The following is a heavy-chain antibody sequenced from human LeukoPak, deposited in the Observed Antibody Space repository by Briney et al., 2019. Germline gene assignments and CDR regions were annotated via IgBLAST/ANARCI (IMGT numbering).Heavy chain of an antibody. CDR1: GYTFTSYG. D-gene: IGHD6-6*01. CDR2: ISAYNGNT. J-gene: IGHJ6*03. V-gene: IGHV1-18*01. Sequence: GASVKVSCKASGYTFTSYGISWVRQAPGQGLEWMGWISAYNGNTNYAQKLQGRVTMTTDTSTSTAYMELRSLRSDDTAVYYCARAGPEYSSSSVSFPTKNYYYYYMDVWGKGTTVTVSS. CDR3: ARAGPEYSSSSVSFPTKNYYYYYMDV.